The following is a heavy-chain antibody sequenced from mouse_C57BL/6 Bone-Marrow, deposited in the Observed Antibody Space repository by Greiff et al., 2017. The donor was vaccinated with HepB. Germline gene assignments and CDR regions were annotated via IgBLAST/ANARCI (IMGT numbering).Heavy chain of an antibody. CDR2: SRNKANDYTT. V-gene: IGHV7-1*01. J-gene: IGHJ4*01. D-gene: IGHD2-2*01. CDR3: ARDAGLLDY. CDR1: GFTFSDFY. Sequence: EVNVVESGGGLVQSGRSLRLSCATSGFTFSDFYMEWVRQAPGKGLEWIAASRNKANDYTTEYSASVKGRFIVSRDTSQSILYLQMNALRAEDTAIYYCARDAGLLDYWGQVTSVTVSS.